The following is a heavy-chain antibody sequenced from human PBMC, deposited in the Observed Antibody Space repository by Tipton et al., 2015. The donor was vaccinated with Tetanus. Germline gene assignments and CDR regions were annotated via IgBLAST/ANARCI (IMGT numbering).Heavy chain of an antibody. J-gene: IGHJ4*02. CDR1: GYAFASYD. D-gene: IGHD6-13*01. V-gene: IGHV1-8*01. Sequence: QSGAEVKKPGASVKVSCKAFGYAFASYDLNWVRQASGQGLEWLGYMNPKTGPAGYAQKFQGRVTMTSDISSSTAYMELRNLRSDDTAVYYCARRNRGSNWFLWGQGTLVTVAS. CDR2: MNPKTGPA. CDR3: ARRNRGSNWFL.